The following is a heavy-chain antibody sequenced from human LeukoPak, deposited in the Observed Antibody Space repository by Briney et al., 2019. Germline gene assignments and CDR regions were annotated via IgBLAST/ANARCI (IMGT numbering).Heavy chain of an antibody. CDR1: GFTFSNYA. CDR2: IAHHGNNK. D-gene: IGHD2-8*02. Sequence: GGSLRLSCAASGFTFSNYAIRWVRQGPGKGLEWVAYIAHHGNNKYYADSVKGRFTISRDNSKRTLYLQMNSLRADDTAVYYCAKDGSWSCTDWGQGTLVTVSS. V-gene: IGHV3-30*02. J-gene: IGHJ4*02. CDR3: AKDGSWSCTD.